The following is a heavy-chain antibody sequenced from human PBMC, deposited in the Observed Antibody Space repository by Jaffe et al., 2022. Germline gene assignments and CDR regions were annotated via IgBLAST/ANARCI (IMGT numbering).Heavy chain of an antibody. V-gene: IGHV3-23*01. Sequence: EVQLLESGGGLVQPGGSLRLSCAASGFTFSSYAMSWVRQAPGKGLEWVSAISGSGGSTYYADSVKGRFTISRDNSKNTLYLQMNSLRAEDTAVYYCAKVGSSGWYKSYYFDYWGQGTLVTVSS. CDR2: ISGSGGST. CDR3: AKVGSSGWYKSYYFDY. D-gene: IGHD6-19*01. CDR1: GFTFSSYA. J-gene: IGHJ4*02.